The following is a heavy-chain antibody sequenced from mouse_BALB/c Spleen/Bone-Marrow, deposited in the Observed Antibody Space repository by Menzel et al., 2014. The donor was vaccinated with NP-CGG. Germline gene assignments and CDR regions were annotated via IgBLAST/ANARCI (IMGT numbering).Heavy chain of an antibody. CDR2: ISSGSSTI. CDR1: GFTFSSFG. D-gene: IGHD2-4*01. J-gene: IGHJ4*01. Sequence: EVKLVESGGGLVQPGGSRQLSCAASGFTFSSFGMHWVRQAPEKGLGWVAYISSGSSTIYYADTGKGRFTISRENPKNTLFLQMTSLRSEDTAMYYCTRKGALITHYYAMDYWGQGTSVTVSS. V-gene: IGHV5-17*02. CDR3: TRKGALITHYYAMDY.